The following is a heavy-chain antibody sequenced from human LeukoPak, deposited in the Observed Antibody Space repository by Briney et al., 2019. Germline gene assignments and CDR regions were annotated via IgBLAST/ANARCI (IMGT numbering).Heavy chain of an antibody. V-gene: IGHV1-69*13. CDR2: IIVFFGTT. D-gene: IGHD3-22*01. Sequence: GASVKVSCKASGGTFSNHAIYWVRQAPGQGLEWMGGIIVFFGTTKYAQKFQGRVTITADESTSTVYMELSSLRSEDTAVYYCARPQTYYYDDSGYYPPYFDYWGQGTLVTVSS. CDR1: GGTFSNHA. J-gene: IGHJ4*02. CDR3: ARPQTYYYDDSGYYPPYFDY.